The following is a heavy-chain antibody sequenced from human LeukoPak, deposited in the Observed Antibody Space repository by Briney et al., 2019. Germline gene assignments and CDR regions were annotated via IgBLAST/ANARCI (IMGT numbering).Heavy chain of an antibody. CDR1: GFTFSSYA. Sequence: GGSLRLSCAASGFTFSSYAMHWVRQAPGKGLEWVAVISYDGSNKYYADSVKGRFTISRDNSKNTLYLQMNSLRAEDTAVYYCAGLSVYCSSTSCYPDDDAFDIWGQGTMVTVPS. CDR2: ISYDGSNK. V-gene: IGHV3-30*04. CDR3: AGLSVYCSSTSCYPDDDAFDI. J-gene: IGHJ3*02. D-gene: IGHD2-2*01.